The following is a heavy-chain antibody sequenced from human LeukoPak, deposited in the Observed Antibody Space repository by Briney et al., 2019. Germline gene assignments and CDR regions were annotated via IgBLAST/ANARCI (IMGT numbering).Heavy chain of an antibody. J-gene: IGHJ6*03. Sequence: SETLSLTCTVSGGSISSGGYYWSWIRQHPGKGLEWIGYIYYSGSTYYNPSLKSRVTISVDTSKNQFSLKLSSVTAADTAVYYCARDLTYYDSSGDYYYYYMDVWGKGTTVTVSS. CDR1: GGSISSGGYY. CDR2: IYYSGST. CDR3: ARDLTYYDSSGDYYYYYMDV. V-gene: IGHV4-31*03. D-gene: IGHD3-22*01.